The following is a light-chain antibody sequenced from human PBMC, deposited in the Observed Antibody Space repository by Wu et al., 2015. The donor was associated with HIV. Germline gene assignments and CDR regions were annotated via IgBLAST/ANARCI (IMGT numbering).Light chain of an antibody. CDR1: QSITSY. Sequence: DIQMTQSPSSLPAYVGARVTITCRASQSITSYLNWYQQKPGKAPKLLIYGASSLQSGVPSRFSGSGSGTDFTLTISSLHFEDFATYYCQQSYSTPYTFGQGTKVEI. V-gene: IGKV1-39*01. CDR2: GAS. CDR3: QQSYSTPYT. J-gene: IGKJ2*01.